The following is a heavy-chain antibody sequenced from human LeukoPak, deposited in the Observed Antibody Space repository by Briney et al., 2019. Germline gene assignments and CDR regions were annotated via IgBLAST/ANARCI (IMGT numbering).Heavy chain of an antibody. CDR3: VRSYGSGSFLDY. D-gene: IGHD3-10*01. CDR2: IVPIFGTT. V-gene: IGHV1-69*05. CDR1: GGTFSSYA. J-gene: IGHJ4*02. Sequence: SVKVSCKASGGTFSSYAITWVRQAPGQGLEWMGRIVPIFGTTHYAQNLQGRATITTDESTGTAYMELSGLRSEDTAVYFCVRSYGSGSFLDYWGQGTLVTVSS.